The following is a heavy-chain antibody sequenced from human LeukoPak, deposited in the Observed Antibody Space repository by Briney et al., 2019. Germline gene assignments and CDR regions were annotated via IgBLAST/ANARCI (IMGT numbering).Heavy chain of an antibody. V-gene: IGHV4-34*01. Sequence: SETLSLTCAVYGGSFSGYYWSWIRQPPGKGLEWIGEINHSGSTNYNPSLKSRVTISVDTSKNQFSLKLSSVTAADTAVYYCARGRGRTGTTGTNWFDPWGQGTLVTVSS. D-gene: IGHD1-7*01. CDR2: INHSGST. CDR3: ARGRGRTGTTGTNWFDP. CDR1: GGSFSGYY. J-gene: IGHJ5*02.